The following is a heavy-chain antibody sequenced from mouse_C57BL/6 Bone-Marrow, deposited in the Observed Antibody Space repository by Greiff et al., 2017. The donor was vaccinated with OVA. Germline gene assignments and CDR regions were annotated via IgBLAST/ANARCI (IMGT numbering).Heavy chain of an antibody. CDR2: IHPNSGST. V-gene: IGHV1-64*01. CDR1: GYTFTSYW. D-gene: IGHD2-4*01. Sequence: QVQLQQPGAELVKPGASVKLSCKASGYTFTSYWMHWVKQRPGQGLEWIGMIHPNSGSTNYNEKFKSKATLTVDKSSSTAYMQLSSLTSEDSAVYYCAKQLYYDYFAYWGQGTLVTVSA. CDR3: AKQLYYDYFAY. J-gene: IGHJ3*01.